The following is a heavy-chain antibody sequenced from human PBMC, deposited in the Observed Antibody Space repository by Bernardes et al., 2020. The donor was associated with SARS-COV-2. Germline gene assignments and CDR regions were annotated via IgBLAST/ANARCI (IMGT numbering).Heavy chain of an antibody. CDR3: ARESGLNLYYYYMDV. CDR2: ISSSSSTI. CDR1: GFTFSSYS. D-gene: IGHD2-15*01. V-gene: IGHV3-48*04. J-gene: IGHJ6*03. Sequence: GGSLRLSCAASGFTFSSYSMNWVRQAPGKGLEWVSYISSSSSTIYYADSVKGRFTISRDNAKNSLYLQMNSLRAEDTAVYYCARESGLNLYYYYMDVWGKGTTVTVSS.